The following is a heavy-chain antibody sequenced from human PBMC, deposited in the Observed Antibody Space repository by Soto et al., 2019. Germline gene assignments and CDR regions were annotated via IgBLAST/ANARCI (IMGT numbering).Heavy chain of an antibody. Sequence: QVQLVESGGGVVQPGRSLRLSCAASGFTFSSYGMHWVRQAPGKGLEWVAVISYDGSNKYYADSVKGRFTISRDNSKNTLYLQMNSLRAEDMAVYYCAKAVYGDYALEPIDYWGQGTLVTVSS. V-gene: IGHV3-30*18. CDR3: AKAVYGDYALEPIDY. J-gene: IGHJ4*02. D-gene: IGHD4-17*01. CDR2: ISYDGSNK. CDR1: GFTFSSYG.